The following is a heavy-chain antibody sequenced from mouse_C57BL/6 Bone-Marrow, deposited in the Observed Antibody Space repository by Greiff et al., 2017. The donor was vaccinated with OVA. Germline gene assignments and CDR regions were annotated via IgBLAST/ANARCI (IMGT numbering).Heavy chain of an antibody. CDR3: ARQITGTPFAY. CDR2: IYPRSGNT. Sequence: QVQLQQSGAELARPGASVKLSCKASGYTFTSYGISWVKQRTGQGLEWIVEIYPRSGNTYYNEKFKGKATLTADKSSSTAYMELRSLTSEDSAVYFCARQITGTPFAYWGQGTLVTVSA. V-gene: IGHV1-81*01. J-gene: IGHJ3*01. CDR1: GYTFTSYG. D-gene: IGHD4-1*01.